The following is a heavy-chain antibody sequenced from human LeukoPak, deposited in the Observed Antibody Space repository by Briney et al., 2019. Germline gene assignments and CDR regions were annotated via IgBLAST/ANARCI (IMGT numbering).Heavy chain of an antibody. J-gene: IGHJ3*02. CDR2: IRSSSTTI. CDR1: GFSCSTYE. Sequence: GGSLRLSCVASGFSCSTYEMNWVRQAPGKGLEWVSYIRSSSTTIYYADSVKGRFTISRDNAKNSLYLQMNSLRVEDTAVYYCARGGNIGYDYNAFDIWGQGTMVTVSS. CDR3: ARGGNIGYDYNAFDI. V-gene: IGHV3-48*03. D-gene: IGHD3-22*01.